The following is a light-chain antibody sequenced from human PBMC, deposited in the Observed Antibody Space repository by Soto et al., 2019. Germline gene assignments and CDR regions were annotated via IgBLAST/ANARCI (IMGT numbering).Light chain of an antibody. J-gene: IGKJ1*01. V-gene: IGKV3-15*01. CDR2: GAS. CDR1: QSISSS. Sequence: ETMMTQSPATLSVSAGERVTLSCRASQSISSSLAWYQQKPGQAPSLLFYGASTRASGVPARFSGSGSGTEFTLTISSLQSEDFAVYYCHQYNGWPRTFGQGTKVDI. CDR3: HQYNGWPRT.